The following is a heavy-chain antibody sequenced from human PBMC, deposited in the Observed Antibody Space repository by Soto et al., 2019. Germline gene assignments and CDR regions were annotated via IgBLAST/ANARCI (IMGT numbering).Heavy chain of an antibody. CDR1: GGTFSIFT. CDR3: ATSIAAAGVDY. J-gene: IGHJ4*02. CDR2: IIPILGIP. Sequence: QVQLVQSGAEVKKPGSSVKVSCKASGGTFSIFTISWVRQAPGQGLEWMGKIIPILGIPNYAQTFQGRVTITADQSTSTAYMELSSLRSEDTAVYYCATSIAAAGVDYWGQGTLVTVSS. V-gene: IGHV1-69*02. D-gene: IGHD6-13*01.